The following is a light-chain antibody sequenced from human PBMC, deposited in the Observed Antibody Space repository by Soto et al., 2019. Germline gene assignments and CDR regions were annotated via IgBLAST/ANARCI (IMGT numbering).Light chain of an antibody. CDR3: AAWDDRLSGWV. Sequence: QSVLTQPPSASGPPGQRVSISCSESGSNIGSSHVYWYQQIPGTAPKLLIYGNNQRPSGVSDRFSGSKSGPSASLAISGLRSEDEADYYCAAWDDRLSGWVFGGGTKVTVL. CDR2: GNN. J-gene: IGLJ3*02. CDR1: GSNIGSSH. V-gene: IGLV1-47*02.